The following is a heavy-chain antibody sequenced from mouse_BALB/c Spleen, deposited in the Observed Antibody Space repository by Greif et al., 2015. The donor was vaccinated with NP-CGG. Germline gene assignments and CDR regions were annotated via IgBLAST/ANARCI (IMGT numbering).Heavy chain of an antibody. D-gene: IGHD2-12*01. CDR2: IDPANINS. V-gene: IGHV14-3*02. CDR3: ANAYYKSLGLAY. CDR1: GFNIKDTY. J-gene: IGHJ3*01. Sequence: EVKLMESGAELVKPGASVKLSCTASGFNIKDTYMHWVKQRPEQGLEWIGRIDPANINSKYDPQFQGKATITPDTSSNTAYLQLSSLTSEDTAVYVCANAYYKSLGLAYWGQGTRVSVSA.